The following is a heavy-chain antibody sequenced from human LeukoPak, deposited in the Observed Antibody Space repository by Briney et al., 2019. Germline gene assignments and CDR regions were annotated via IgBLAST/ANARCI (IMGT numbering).Heavy chain of an antibody. V-gene: IGHV3-23*01. D-gene: IGHD3-22*01. CDR1: EFTFSSYA. J-gene: IGHJ4*02. Sequence: GGSLRLSCAASEFTFSSYAMSWVRQAPGKGLEWVSGISGSGGTTNYADSVKGRFTISRDNSKNTLYLQMYSLRAEDTAVYYCARLRYYDSSGHYRYCDYWGQGTLVTVSS. CDR2: ISGSGGTT. CDR3: ARLRYYDSSGHYRYCDY.